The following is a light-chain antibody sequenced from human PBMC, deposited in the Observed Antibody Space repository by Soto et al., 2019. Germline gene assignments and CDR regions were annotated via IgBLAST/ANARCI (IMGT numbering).Light chain of an antibody. Sequence: QSALTQPASVSGSPGQSITISCTGTSNDLGSYNLVSWYQQHPGKAPKLMIYEGSKRPSGVPDRFSASKSGNTASLTVSGLQAEDEADYYCSSFVAGNNYWVFGGGTKLTVL. V-gene: IGLV2-14*02. CDR2: EGS. CDR1: SNDLGSYNL. J-gene: IGLJ3*02. CDR3: SSFVAGNNYWV.